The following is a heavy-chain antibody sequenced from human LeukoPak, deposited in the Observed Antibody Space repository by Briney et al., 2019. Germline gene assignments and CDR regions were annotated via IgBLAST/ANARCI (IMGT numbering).Heavy chain of an antibody. CDR1: GFSFNTYS. D-gene: IGHD6-19*01. J-gene: IGHJ5*02. CDR3: ARELQGSGFDP. V-gene: IGHV3-21*01. CDR2: ISSTSAHI. Sequence: GGSLRPSCAASGFSFNTYSMNWVRQAPGKGLEWVSSISSTSAHIFYADSVKGRFSISRDNAKNSLFLQMNSLRAEDTAVYYCARELQGSGFDPWGQGTLVTVSS.